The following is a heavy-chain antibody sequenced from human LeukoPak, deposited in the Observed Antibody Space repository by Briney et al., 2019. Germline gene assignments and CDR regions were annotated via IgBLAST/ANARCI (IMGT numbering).Heavy chain of an antibody. V-gene: IGHV4-61*08. CDR1: GGSFSSGDYY. CDR3: ARRKGSSWYVDY. D-gene: IGHD6-13*01. Sequence: SETLSLTCTVSGGSFSSGDYYWSWIRQPPGKGLEWIGYIYYSGSTNYNPSLKSRVTISVDTSKNQFSLKLSSVTAADTAVYYCARRKGSSWYVDYWGQGTLVTVSS. J-gene: IGHJ4*02. CDR2: IYYSGST.